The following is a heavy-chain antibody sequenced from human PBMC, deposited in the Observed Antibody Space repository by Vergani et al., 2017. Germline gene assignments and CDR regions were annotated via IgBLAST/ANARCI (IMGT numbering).Heavy chain of an antibody. CDR2: INPNSGGT. CDR1: GYTFTGYY. Sequence: QVQLVQSGAEVKKPGASVKVSCKASGYTFTGYYMHWVRQAPGQGLEWMGWINPNSGGTNYAQKFQGRVTMTRDTSISTAYMELSRLRSDDTAVYYCARAPYFLRGVAGPYYMDVWGKGTTVTVSS. V-gene: IGHV1-2*02. J-gene: IGHJ6*03. D-gene: IGHD3-3*01. CDR3: ARAPYFLRGVAGPYYMDV.